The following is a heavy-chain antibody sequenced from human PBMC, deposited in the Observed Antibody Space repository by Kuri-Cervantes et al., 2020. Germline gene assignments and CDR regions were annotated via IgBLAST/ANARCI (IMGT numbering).Heavy chain of an antibody. Sequence: SETLSLTCAVNGGSFRDYYWAWIRQPPGKGPECIGEISQTGGTNYNPSLKSRVTISVDTSKNQFSLKLSSVTAADTAVYYCARARGGDKTKRYFDLWGRGTLVTVSS. J-gene: IGHJ2*01. CDR2: ISQTGGT. D-gene: IGHD2-21*02. CDR3: ARARGGDKTKRYFDL. V-gene: IGHV4-34*01. CDR1: GGSFRDYY.